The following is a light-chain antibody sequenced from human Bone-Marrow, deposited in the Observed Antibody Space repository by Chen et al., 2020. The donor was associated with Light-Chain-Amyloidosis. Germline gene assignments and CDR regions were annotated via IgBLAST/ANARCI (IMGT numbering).Light chain of an antibody. V-gene: IGLV6-57*01. CDR2: EDD. CDR1: RASIATNY. J-gene: IGLJ3*02. CDR3: QSYQGSSQGV. Sequence: NFMLTQPHSVSESPGKTVIISCTRSRASIATNYVQWYQQRPGSSPTTVIYEDDQRPSGVPARFSGSIDRSSNSASLTICGLKTEDAADYYCQSYQGSSQGVFGGGTKLTVL.